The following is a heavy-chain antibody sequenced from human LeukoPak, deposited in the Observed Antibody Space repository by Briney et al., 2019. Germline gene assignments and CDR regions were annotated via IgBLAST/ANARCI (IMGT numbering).Heavy chain of an antibody. CDR2: ISGSGGST. CDR1: GFTFRSYA. V-gene: IGHV3-23*01. Sequence: GGSLRLSCAVSGFTFRSYAMSWVRQAPGKGLEWVSGISGSGGSTDYADSVKGRFIISRDNSKNTLYLQMNSLRAEDTAVYYCAKDRGVWFGESGPNYFDYWGQGTLVTVSS. J-gene: IGHJ4*02. D-gene: IGHD3-10*01. CDR3: AKDRGVWFGESGPNYFDY.